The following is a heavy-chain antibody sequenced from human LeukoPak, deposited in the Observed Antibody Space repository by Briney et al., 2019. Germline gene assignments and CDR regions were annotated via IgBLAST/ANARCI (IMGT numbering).Heavy chain of an antibody. J-gene: IGHJ5*02. CDR2: ISYDGNNK. Sequence: GGSLRLSCAASGFTFSYYAMHWVRQAPGKGLEWVAVISYDGNNKYYADSVKGRFTVSRDNSKNTLYLQMNSLRAEDTAVYSCARDNFREAATLGFDPWGQGTLVTVSS. CDR3: ARDNFREAATLGFDP. V-gene: IGHV3-30*04. D-gene: IGHD6-25*01. CDR1: GFTFSYYA.